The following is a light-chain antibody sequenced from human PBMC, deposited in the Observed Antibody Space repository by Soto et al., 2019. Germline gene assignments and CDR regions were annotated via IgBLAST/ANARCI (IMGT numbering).Light chain of an antibody. CDR3: AAWDDSLNGRL. CDR2: SNN. V-gene: IGLV1-44*01. J-gene: IGLJ1*01. CDR1: GSNIGSNT. Sequence: QSVLTQPPLASGTPGQRVTISCSGSGSNIGSNTVDWYQQLPGTAPKLLIYSNNQRPSGVPDRFSGSKSSTSVSLAISGLQSEDEADYYCAAWDDSLNGRLFGTGTKLTVL.